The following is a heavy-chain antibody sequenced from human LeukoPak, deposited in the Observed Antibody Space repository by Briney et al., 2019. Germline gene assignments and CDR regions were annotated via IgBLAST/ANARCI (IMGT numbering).Heavy chain of an antibody. CDR3: ARTYSGSYRDAFDI. J-gene: IGHJ3*02. V-gene: IGHV3-23*01. D-gene: IGHD1-26*01. CDR2: ISASGGNI. CDR1: GFSFSSFA. Sequence: GGSLRLSCVVSGFSFSSFAMTWVRQAPGKGLEWVSLISASGGNIFYADSVKGRFTISRDNSKNTLFLQMNSLRAEDTAVYFCARTYSGSYRDAFDIWGRGTMVTVSS.